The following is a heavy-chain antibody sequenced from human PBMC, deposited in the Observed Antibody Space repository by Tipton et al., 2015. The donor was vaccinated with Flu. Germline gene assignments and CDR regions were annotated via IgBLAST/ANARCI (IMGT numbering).Heavy chain of an antibody. CDR2: IDHSFTT. J-gene: IGHJ6*02. CDR1: GGSLSGYT. D-gene: IGHD2-21*01. Sequence: SLTCAVDGGSLSGYTWSWIRQSPGKGLEWIGEIDHSFTTRYHPTLKSRVTISVDTSKNQFSLTLKSATAADTAVYYCTRSFRVAVIGGMDVWGQGTTVIVSS. CDR3: TRSFRVAVIGGMDV. V-gene: IGHV4-34*01.